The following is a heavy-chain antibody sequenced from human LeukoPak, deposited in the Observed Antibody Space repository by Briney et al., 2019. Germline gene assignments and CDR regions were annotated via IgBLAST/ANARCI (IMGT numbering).Heavy chain of an antibody. CDR2: IYTSGST. V-gene: IGHV4-61*02. CDR1: GDSISSGTYY. J-gene: IGHJ3*02. Sequence: NPSETLSLTCTVSGDSISSGTYYWSWIRQPAGKGLEWIGRIYTSGSTTYNPSLNSRVTISVDTSKNQFSLKLSSVTAADTAVYYCARRVIDYVGGENAFDIWGQGTMVTVSS. CDR3: ARRVIDYVGGENAFDI. D-gene: IGHD3-16*02.